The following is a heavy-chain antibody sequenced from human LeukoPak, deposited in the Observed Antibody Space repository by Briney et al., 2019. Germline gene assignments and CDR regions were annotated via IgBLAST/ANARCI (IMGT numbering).Heavy chain of an antibody. CDR2: ISGSGGTT. V-gene: IGHV3-23*01. CDR3: AKDLGGAYYYYYYMDV. J-gene: IGHJ6*03. Sequence: PGGSLRLSCAASGFTFSNNWMTWVRQAPGKGLEWVSAISGSGGTTYYADSVKGRFTISRDNSKNTLYLQMNSLRAEDTAVYYCAKDLGGAYYYYYYMDVWGKGTTVTVSS. CDR1: GFTFSNNW. D-gene: IGHD3-16*01.